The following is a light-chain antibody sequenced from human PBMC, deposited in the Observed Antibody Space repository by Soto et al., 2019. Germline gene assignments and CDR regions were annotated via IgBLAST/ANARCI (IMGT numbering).Light chain of an antibody. V-gene: IGLV2-23*01. J-gene: IGLJ2*01. CDR2: EGT. CDR3: CSYVERTTVT. CDR1: SSDVGIYDL. Sequence: QSALTQPASVSGSPGQSITISCTGTSSDVGIYDLVSWYQQYPGTAPNIMIYEGTKRPSGVSNRFSGSKSGNTASLTISGLQTEDEADYYCCSYVERTTVTFGGGTKLTVL.